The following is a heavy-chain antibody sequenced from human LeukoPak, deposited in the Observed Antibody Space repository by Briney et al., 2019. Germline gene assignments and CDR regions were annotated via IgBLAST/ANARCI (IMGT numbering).Heavy chain of an antibody. Sequence: SETLSLTCTVSGGSISSYYWSWIRQPAGKGLEWIGRIYTSGSTNYNPSLKSRVTISVDTSKNQFSLKLSSVTAADTAVYYCARGKDIVLMVYAMADRYYFDYWGQGTLVTVSS. CDR3: ARGKDIVLMVYAMADRYYFDY. J-gene: IGHJ4*02. CDR2: IYTSGST. D-gene: IGHD2-8*01. V-gene: IGHV4-4*07. CDR1: GGSISSYY.